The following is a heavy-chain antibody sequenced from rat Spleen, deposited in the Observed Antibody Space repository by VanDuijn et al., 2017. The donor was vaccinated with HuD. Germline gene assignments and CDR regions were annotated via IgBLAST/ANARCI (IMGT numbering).Heavy chain of an antibody. J-gene: IGHJ2*01. CDR3: ARETGYNCYFDY. CDR2: INMGGGDP. Sequence: EVQLVESGGGLVQPGRSLKLSCAASGFTFRNYGMAWVRQTQTKGLEWVAFINMGGGDPYYRDSVKGRFTISRNIAKNTLFLQMDRLRSEDTATYYCARETGYNCYFDYWGQGVMVTVSS. D-gene: IGHD1-4*01. CDR1: GFTFRNYG. V-gene: IGHV5S13*01.